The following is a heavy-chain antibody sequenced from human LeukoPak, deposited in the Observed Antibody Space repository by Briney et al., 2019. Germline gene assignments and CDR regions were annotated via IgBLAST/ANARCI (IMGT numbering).Heavy chain of an antibody. CDR2: IYYSGST. J-gene: IGHJ4*02. D-gene: IGHD2-8*02. CDR1: GGSISSSSYY. V-gene: IGHV4-39*07. CDR3: ARDRTGGPDI. Sequence: SETLSLTCTVSGGSISSSSYYWGWIRQPPGKGLEWIGSIYYSGSTYYNPSLKSRVTMSVDTSKYQFSLNLTSVTAADTAIYYCARDRTGGPDIWGQGSLVTVSS.